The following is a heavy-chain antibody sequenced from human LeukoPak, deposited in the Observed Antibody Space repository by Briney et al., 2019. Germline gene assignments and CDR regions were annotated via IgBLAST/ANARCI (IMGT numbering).Heavy chain of an antibody. Sequence: PGGSLRLSCAASGFTFSSYAMSWVRQAPGKGLEWVSVINGSGGSIYYADSVKGRFTISRDNSKNTLSLQMNSLRAEDTAVYYCAKEVGYFDLWGRGTLVTVSS. CDR2: INGSGGSI. V-gene: IGHV3-23*01. CDR1: GFTFSSYA. J-gene: IGHJ2*01. CDR3: AKEVGYFDL.